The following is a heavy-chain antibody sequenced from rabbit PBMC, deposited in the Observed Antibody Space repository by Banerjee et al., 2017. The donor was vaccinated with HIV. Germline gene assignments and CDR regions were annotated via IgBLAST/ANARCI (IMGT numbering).Heavy chain of an antibody. J-gene: IGHJ4*01. CDR3: ARRVGGYTYGFGL. D-gene: IGHD6-1*01. Sequence: PGKGLEWIACINTSSGNTVYASWAKGRFTISKTSSTTVTLQMTSLTAADTATYFCARRVGGYTYGFGLWGPGTLVTVS. V-gene: IGHV1S40*01. CDR2: INTSSGNT.